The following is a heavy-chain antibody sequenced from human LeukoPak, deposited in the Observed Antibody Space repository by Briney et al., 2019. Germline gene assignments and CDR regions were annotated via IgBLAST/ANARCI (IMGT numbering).Heavy chain of an antibody. Sequence: PGRSLRLSCAASGFTFSTYGIHWVRQAPGKGLEWVAVISYDGSNKYYADSVKGRFTISRDNSKNTLYLQMNSLRAEGTAVYYCAKDRGYYDSSGHDYWGQGTLVTVSS. V-gene: IGHV3-30*18. CDR2: ISYDGSNK. CDR3: AKDRGYYDSSGHDY. D-gene: IGHD3-22*01. J-gene: IGHJ4*02. CDR1: GFTFSTYG.